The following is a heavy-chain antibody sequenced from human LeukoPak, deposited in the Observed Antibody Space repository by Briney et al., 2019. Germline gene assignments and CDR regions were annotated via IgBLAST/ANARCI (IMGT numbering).Heavy chain of an antibody. CDR1: GYTLTGYY. CDR3: AREFVAVAGTFDY. D-gene: IGHD6-19*01. Sequence: ASAKVSRKASGYTLTGYYMHWVRQAPGQGPELMGWINPNSGGTNYAQKFQGRVTMTRDTSISTAYMELSRLRSDDTAVYYCAREFVAVAGTFDYWGQGTLVTVSS. J-gene: IGHJ4*02. CDR2: INPNSGGT. V-gene: IGHV1-2*02.